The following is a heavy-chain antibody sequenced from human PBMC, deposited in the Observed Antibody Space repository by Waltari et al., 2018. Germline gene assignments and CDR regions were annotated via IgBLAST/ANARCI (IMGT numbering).Heavy chain of an antibody. Sequence: EVQLVESGGGLVQPGGSLRLSCAASGFTFSSYWMSWVRQAPGKGLEWMANIKQDGREEYYVDAVKGRFTISRDNAKNSLYLQMNSLRAEDTAVYYCARDFSMIVVVIDYYFDYWGQGTLVTVSS. V-gene: IGHV3-7*01. CDR2: IKQDGREE. D-gene: IGHD3-22*01. J-gene: IGHJ4*02. CDR1: GFTFSSYW. CDR3: ARDFSMIVVVIDYYFDY.